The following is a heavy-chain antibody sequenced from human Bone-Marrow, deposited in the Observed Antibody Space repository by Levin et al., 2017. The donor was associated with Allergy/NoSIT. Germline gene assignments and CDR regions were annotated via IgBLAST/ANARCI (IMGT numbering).Heavy chain of an antibody. CDR2: ISGSGADT. J-gene: IGHJ3*02. V-gene: IGHV3-23*01. CDR1: GFTFRNYF. CDR3: GRDPNGDYLGACEM. D-gene: IGHD2-8*01. Sequence: GESLKISCAGSGFTFRNYFMIWVRQPPGKGLEWVSAISGSGADTYYAASVKGRFTVSRDNSKNTLHLQMSSLRAEDTATYYCGRDPNGDYLGACEMWGQGTVVTVSS.